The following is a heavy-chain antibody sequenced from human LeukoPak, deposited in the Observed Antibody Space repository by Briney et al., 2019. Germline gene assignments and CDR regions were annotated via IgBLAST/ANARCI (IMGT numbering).Heavy chain of an antibody. CDR3: ARDSSSSWYYYYYMDV. CDR2: ISSSSSYI. J-gene: IGHJ6*03. V-gene: IGHV3-21*01. CDR1: GFTFSSYS. Sequence: GGSLRLSCAASGFTFSSYSMNWVRQAPGKGLEWVSSISSSSSYIYYADSVKGRSTISRDNAKNSLYLQMNSLRAEDTAVYYCARDSSSSWYYYYYMDVWGKGTTVTVSS. D-gene: IGHD6-13*01.